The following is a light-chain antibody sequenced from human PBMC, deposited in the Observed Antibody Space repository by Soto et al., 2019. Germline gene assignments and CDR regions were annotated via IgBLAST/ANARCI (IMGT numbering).Light chain of an antibody. CDR3: QQYNNWPSS. J-gene: IGKJ2*01. Sequence: EIVMTQSPATLALSPGERAALSCRASQSVRTNFAWYQQKPGQAPRLLIYGASSRATGTPARFSGSGSGTEFTLTISSLQSEDFAVYYCQQYNNWPSSFGLGTKLE. V-gene: IGKV3-15*01. CDR1: QSVRTN. CDR2: GAS.